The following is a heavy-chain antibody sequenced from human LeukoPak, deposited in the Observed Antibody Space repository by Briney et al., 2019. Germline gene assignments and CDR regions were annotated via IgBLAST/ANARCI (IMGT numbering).Heavy chain of an antibody. CDR1: GGSISSYY. J-gene: IGHJ4*02. D-gene: IGHD3-10*01. Sequence: SETLSLTCTVSGGSISSYYWSWIRQPPGKGLEWIGYIYYSGSTNYNPSLKSRVTISVDTSKNQFSLKLSSVTAADTAVYYCARASPYYYGSGSIIDYWGQGTLVTVSS. CDR2: IYYSGST. CDR3: ARASPYYYGSGSIIDY. V-gene: IGHV4-59*01.